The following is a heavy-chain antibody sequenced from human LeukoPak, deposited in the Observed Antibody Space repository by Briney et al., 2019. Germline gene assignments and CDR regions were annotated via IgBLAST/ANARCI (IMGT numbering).Heavy chain of an antibody. CDR1: GYTFTSYG. D-gene: IGHD6-13*01. J-gene: IGHJ5*02. Sequence: ASVKVSCKASGYTFTSYGISWVRQAPGQGLEWMGWISAYNGNTNYAQKLQGRVTMTTDTSTSTAYMELRSLRSDDTAVYYCARAVIAAAYNWFDPWGQGTLVTVSS. CDR2: ISAYNGNT. V-gene: IGHV1-18*01. CDR3: ARAVIAAAYNWFDP.